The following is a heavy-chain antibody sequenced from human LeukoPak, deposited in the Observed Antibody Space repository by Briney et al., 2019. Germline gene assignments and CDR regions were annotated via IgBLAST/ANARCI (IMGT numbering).Heavy chain of an antibody. D-gene: IGHD3-9*01. CDR3: ARDLAVRSRYFDWLFVTDY. CDR1: GFTFSNYW. J-gene: IGHJ4*02. CDR2: INQGGSEK. Sequence: QPGGSLRLSCAASGFTFSNYWMNWVRQAPGKGLEWVANINQGGSEKYYVDSVKGRFTISRDNARNSLYLQMNSLRAEDTAVYYCARDLAVRSRYFDWLFVTDYWGQGILVTVSS. V-gene: IGHV3-7*01.